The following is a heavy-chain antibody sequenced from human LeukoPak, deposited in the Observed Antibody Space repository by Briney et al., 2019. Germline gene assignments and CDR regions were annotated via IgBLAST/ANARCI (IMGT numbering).Heavy chain of an antibody. Sequence: SETLSLTCAVYGVSFSGYYWSWIRQPPGKGLEWIGEINHSGSTNYNPSLKSRVTISVDTSKNQFSLKLSSVTAADTAVYYCARGRSSGWFDYWGQGTLVTVSS. J-gene: IGHJ4*02. CDR1: GVSFSGYY. V-gene: IGHV4-34*01. D-gene: IGHD6-19*01. CDR2: INHSGST. CDR3: ARGRSSGWFDY.